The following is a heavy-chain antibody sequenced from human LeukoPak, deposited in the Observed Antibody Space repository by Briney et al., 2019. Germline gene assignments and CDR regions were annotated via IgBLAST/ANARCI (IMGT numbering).Heavy chain of an antibody. J-gene: IGHJ4*02. CDR3: ARVSASGTYYILYYFDY. CDR1: GGSISSSSYY. V-gene: IGHV4-39*07. D-gene: IGHD3-10*01. CDR2: IYYSGST. Sequence: SETLSLTCTVSGGSISSSSYYWGWIRQPPGKVLEWIGSIYYSGSTYYNPSLKSRVTISVDTSKNQFSLKLSSVTAADTAVYYCARVSASGTYYILYYFDYWGQGTLVTVSS.